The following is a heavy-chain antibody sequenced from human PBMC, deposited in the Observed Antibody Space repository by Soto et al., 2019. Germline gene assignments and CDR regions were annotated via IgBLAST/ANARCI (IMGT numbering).Heavy chain of an antibody. CDR3: ARDPLPGTSHFDY. CDR2: IGSSSGSI. Sequence: EVPLVESGGGLVQPGGSLRLSCAASGFTFSSYSMNWVRQAPGKGLEWISYIGSSSGSIYYADSVKGRFTISRDNAKNSVYLQMNSLRDEDTAVYYCARDPLPGTSHFDYWGQGTLVTVSS. D-gene: IGHD1-7*01. CDR1: GFTFSSYS. J-gene: IGHJ4*02. V-gene: IGHV3-48*02.